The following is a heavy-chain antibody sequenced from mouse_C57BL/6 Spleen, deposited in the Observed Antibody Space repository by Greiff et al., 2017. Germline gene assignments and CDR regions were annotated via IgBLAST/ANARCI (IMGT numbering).Heavy chain of an antibody. Sequence: QVHVKQSGAELVKPGASVKISCKASGYAFSSYWMNWVKQRPGKGLEWIGQIYPGDGDTNYNGKFKGKATLTADKSSSTAYMQLSSLTSEDSAVYFCARKGSSYDFDYWGQGTTLTVSS. D-gene: IGHD1-1*01. CDR3: ARKGSSYDFDY. V-gene: IGHV1-80*01. CDR1: GYAFSSYW. CDR2: IYPGDGDT. J-gene: IGHJ2*01.